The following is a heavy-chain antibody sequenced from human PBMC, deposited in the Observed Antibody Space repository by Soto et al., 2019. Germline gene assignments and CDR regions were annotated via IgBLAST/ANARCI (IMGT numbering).Heavy chain of an antibody. CDR3: ASTSSSWYGGIDY. Sequence: QVQLVESGGGVVQPGRSLRLSCAASGFTFSSYGMHWVRQAPGKGLEWVAVIWYDGSNKDYADSVKGRFTISRDNSKNTLYLQMNSLRAEGTAVYYCASTSSSWYGGIDYWGQGTLVTVSS. V-gene: IGHV3-33*01. D-gene: IGHD6-13*01. CDR2: IWYDGSNK. CDR1: GFTFSSYG. J-gene: IGHJ4*02.